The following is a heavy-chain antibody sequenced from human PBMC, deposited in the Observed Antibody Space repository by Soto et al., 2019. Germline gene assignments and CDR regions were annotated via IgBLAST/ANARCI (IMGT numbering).Heavy chain of an antibody. V-gene: IGHV1-69*13. CDR3: ARSYLGSYYFDY. D-gene: IGHD1-26*01. CDR2: IIPIFGTA. CDR1: GGTLSSYA. J-gene: IGHJ4*02. Sequence: ASVKVSCKASGGTLSSYAISWVRQAPGQGLEWMGGIIPIFGTANYAQKFQGRVTITADESTSTAYMELSSLRSEDTAVYYCARSYLGSYYFDYWGQGTLVTVSS.